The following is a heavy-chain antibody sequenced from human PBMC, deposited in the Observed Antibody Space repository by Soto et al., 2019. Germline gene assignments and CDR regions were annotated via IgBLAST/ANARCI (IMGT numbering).Heavy chain of an antibody. J-gene: IGHJ4*02. D-gene: IGHD3-3*02. CDR3: VRDHLWAFDY. CDR2: ISGSGDSS. CDR1: GFTFSSFG. Sequence: GGSLSLSCTASGFTFSSFGMAWVRQAPGKGLEWVSAISGSGDSSYYADSVKDRFTISRDNAKNSLYLQMNSLRDEDTAIYFCVRDHLWAFDYWGQGLLVTVSS. V-gene: IGHV3-23*01.